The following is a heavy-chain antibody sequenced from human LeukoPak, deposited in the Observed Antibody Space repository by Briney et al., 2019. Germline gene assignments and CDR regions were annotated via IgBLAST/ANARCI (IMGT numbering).Heavy chain of an antibody. CDR2: IYTSGST. Sequence: SETLSLTCTVSGGSISRGSYYWSWIRQPAGKGLEWIGRIYTSGSTNYNPSLKSRVTISVDTSKNQFSLKLSSVTAADTAVYYCARASPPVVPAAYYYYYMDVWGKGTTVTVSS. J-gene: IGHJ6*03. CDR1: GGSISRGSYY. V-gene: IGHV4-61*02. CDR3: ARASPPVVPAAYYYYYMDV. D-gene: IGHD2-2*01.